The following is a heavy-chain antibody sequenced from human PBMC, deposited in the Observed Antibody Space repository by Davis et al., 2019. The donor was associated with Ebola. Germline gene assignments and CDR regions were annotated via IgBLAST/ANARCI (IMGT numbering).Heavy chain of an antibody. D-gene: IGHD4-11*01. Sequence: ASVKVSCKVSGYTLTELSIHWARQAPGKGLEWMGGFDPEDGETIYAQKFQDRFTMTEDKSTNTAYMELSSLRSEDTAIYYCASTYYWGQGTLVTVSS. CDR3: ASTYY. CDR1: GYTLTELS. J-gene: IGHJ4*02. CDR2: FDPEDGET. V-gene: IGHV1-24*01.